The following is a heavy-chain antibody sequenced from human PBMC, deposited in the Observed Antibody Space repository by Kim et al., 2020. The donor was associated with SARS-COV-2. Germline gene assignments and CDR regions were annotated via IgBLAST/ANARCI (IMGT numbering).Heavy chain of an antibody. Sequence: DSVKGRFTISRDNSKNTLYLQMNSLRAEDTAVYYCAKDQVGATVGVAFDIWGQGTMVTVSS. D-gene: IGHD1-26*01. J-gene: IGHJ3*02. V-gene: IGHV3-30*02. CDR3: AKDQVGATVGVAFDI.